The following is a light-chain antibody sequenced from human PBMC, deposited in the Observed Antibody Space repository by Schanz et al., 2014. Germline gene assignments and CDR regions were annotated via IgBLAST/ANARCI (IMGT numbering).Light chain of an antibody. Sequence: QSALTQPRSVSGSPGQSVTISCTGASSDVGGYNYVSWYQQHPGKAPKLIIYDVSRRPSGVPDRFSGSILGNKAALTITGAQADDESDYYCVLYMGSASSYVFGTGTKLTVL. J-gene: IGLJ1*01. CDR2: DVS. CDR3: VLYMGSASSYV. CDR1: SSDVGGYNY. V-gene: IGLV2-11*01.